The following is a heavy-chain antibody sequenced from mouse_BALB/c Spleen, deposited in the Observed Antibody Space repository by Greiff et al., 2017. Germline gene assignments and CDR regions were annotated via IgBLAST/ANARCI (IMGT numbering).Heavy chain of an antibody. D-gene: IGHD2-4*01. CDR1: GFSLTSYG. J-gene: IGHJ4*01. CDR3: ARGSTMIKEDAMDY. V-gene: IGHV2-9*02. Sequence: VKLMESGPGLVAPSQSLSITCTVSGFSLTSYGVHWVRQPPGKGLEWLGVIWAGGSTNYNSALMSRLSISKDNSKSQVFLKMNSLQTDDTAMYYCARGSTMIKEDAMDYWGQGTSVTVSS. CDR2: IWAGGST.